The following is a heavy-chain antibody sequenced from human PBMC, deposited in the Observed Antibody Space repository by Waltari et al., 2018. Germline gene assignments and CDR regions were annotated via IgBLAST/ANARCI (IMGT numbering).Heavy chain of an antibody. V-gene: IGHV3-15*07. CDR2: IKSKTDGGTT. CDR1: GFIFSNAW. J-gene: IGHJ4*02. Sequence: EVQLVESGGGLVKPGGSLSLSWAASGFIFSNAWRNGFGRAQGKGRRGGVGRIKSKTDGGTTDYAAPVKGRFTISRDDSKNTLYLQMNSLKTEDTAVYYCTTYNIRGATILYYFDYWGQGTLVTVSS. CDR3: TTYNIRGATILYYFDY. D-gene: IGHD1-26*01.